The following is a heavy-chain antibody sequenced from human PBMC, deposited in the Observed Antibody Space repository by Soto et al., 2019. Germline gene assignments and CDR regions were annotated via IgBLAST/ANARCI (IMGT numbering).Heavy chain of an antibody. Sequence: SETLSLTCTVSGGSISSYYWSWIRQPPGKGLEWIGYIYYSGSTDYNPSLKSRVTISVDTSKNQFSLKLSSVTAADTAVYYCARTYDFWSGLRAFDIWGQGTMVTVSS. CDR2: IYYSGST. CDR3: ARTYDFWSGLRAFDI. V-gene: IGHV4-59*08. J-gene: IGHJ3*02. D-gene: IGHD3-3*01. CDR1: GGSISSYY.